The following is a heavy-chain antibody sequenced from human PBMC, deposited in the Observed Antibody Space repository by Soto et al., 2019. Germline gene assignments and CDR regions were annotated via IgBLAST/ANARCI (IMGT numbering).Heavy chain of an antibody. D-gene: IGHD6-13*01. CDR3: AKDQGSSFHTFDY. Sequence: QVQLVESGGGVVQPGRSLSLSCAASGFTFTSYGIHWVRQAPGKGLEWVAVISYDGNDKKYADSVKGRFTISRDNSKNTLYLQLNSLRAEDTAMYYCAKDQGSSFHTFDYWGQGTLVTVSS. CDR2: ISYDGNDK. V-gene: IGHV3-30*18. J-gene: IGHJ4*02. CDR1: GFTFTSYG.